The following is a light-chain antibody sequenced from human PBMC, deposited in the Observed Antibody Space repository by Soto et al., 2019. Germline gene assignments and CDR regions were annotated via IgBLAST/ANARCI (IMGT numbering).Light chain of an antibody. J-gene: IGKJ4*01. CDR1: QILLFSNGITY. Sequence: EVVLTQSPLSLPVTVGQPATVSCRSSQILLFSNGITYLPWFHQRPGQTPRRLISEVSNRESGVQDRISGSGSGTDFTLRISRVEAEDVGLFYCMQGKHLPLTVDGGTSIEIK. V-gene: IGKV2-30*01. CDR2: EVS. CDR3: MQGKHLPLT.